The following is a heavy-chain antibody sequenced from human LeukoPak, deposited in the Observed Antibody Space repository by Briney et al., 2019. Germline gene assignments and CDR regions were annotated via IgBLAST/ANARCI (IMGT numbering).Heavy chain of an antibody. CDR1: GFTFSRHG. V-gene: IGHV3-30*03. CDR3: ARDRAWNYFDY. J-gene: IGHJ4*02. D-gene: IGHD3-3*01. CDR2: ISNDGSRK. Sequence: SGRSLRLSCAPSGFTFSRHGMHWVRQAPGKGLEWVAIISNDGSRKYYAHSVEGRFTISRDNSKNTLYLQVDSLRAEDTAVYYCARDRAWNYFDYWGQGTLVTVSS.